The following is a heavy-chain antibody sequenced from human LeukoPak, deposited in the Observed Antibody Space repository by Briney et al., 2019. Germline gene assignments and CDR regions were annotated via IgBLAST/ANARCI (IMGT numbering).Heavy chain of an antibody. D-gene: IGHD3-22*01. CDR1: GFTFSSYS. CDR2: ISSSSSTI. V-gene: IGHV3-48*01. J-gene: IGHJ4*02. CDR3: ARGGYDSSGYSDY. Sequence: PGGSLRLSCAASGFTFSSYSMNWVRQAPGKGLEWVSYISSSSSTIYYADSVKGRFTISRDNAKNSLYLQMNSLRAEDTAVYYCARGGYDSSGYSDYWGQGTLVTVSS.